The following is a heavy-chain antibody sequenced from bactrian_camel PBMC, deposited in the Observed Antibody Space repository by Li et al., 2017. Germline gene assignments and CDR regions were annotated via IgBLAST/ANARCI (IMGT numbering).Heavy chain of an antibody. D-gene: IGHD2*01. CDR3: AAAPAYICKRPYPFNDGDFYF. V-gene: IGHV3S54*01. CDR1: VNSNNLNC. J-gene: IGHJ6*01. CDR2: IYSAGGST. Sequence: HVQLVESGGGSVQAGGSLNLSCAATVNSNNLNCMGWFRQAPGKEREGVAAIYSAGGSTYYDDSVKGRFTVTQGNDKMTMYLQMDSLKPEDTAMYCCAAAPAYICKRPYPFNDGDFYFWGQGTQVTVS.